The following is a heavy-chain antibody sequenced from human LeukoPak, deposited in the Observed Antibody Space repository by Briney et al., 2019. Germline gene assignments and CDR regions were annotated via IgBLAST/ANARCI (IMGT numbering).Heavy chain of an antibody. CDR1: GFTVSSSY. D-gene: IGHD3-10*01. Sequence: GGSLRLSCVASGFTVSSSYMSWVRQAPGKGLEWVSVIYAGGNTYYADSVKGRFTISRDNSRNTLYLQMNSLRAEDTAVYYCATPVPHGSDPSLYYYYMHVWGKGTTVTISS. V-gene: IGHV3-53*01. CDR3: ATPVPHGSDPSLYYYYMHV. CDR2: IYAGGNT. J-gene: IGHJ6*03.